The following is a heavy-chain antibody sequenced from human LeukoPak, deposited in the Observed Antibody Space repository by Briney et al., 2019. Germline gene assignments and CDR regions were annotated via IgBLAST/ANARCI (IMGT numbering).Heavy chain of an antibody. J-gene: IGHJ5*02. CDR2: INPRGTAT. D-gene: IGHD3-16*01. CDR1: GYSFTSHY. CDR3: ARDSSEGDYAWWFDP. V-gene: IGHV1-46*01. Sequence: ASVKVSCKASGYSFTSHYMHWVRQAPGQGLEWMGLINPRGTATRYAESFQGRLTLTRDLSTSTDYMELSSLRSDDTAVYFCARDSSEGDYAWWFDPWGQGTLVTVAS.